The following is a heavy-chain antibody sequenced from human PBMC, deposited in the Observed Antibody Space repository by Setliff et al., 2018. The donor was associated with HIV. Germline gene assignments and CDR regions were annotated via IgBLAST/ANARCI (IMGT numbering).Heavy chain of an antibody. CDR1: GFTFSDYY. D-gene: IGHD1-7*01. CDR2: ISRDGNTI. Sequence: PGGSLRLSCTASGFTFSDYYMSWLRQAPGKGLEWVSYISRDGNTIYYADSVKGRFTVSRDNAKNSLYLQMNSLRAEDTAVYYCATDRGTYWGQGTLVTVSS. CDR3: ATDRGTY. V-gene: IGHV3-11*01. J-gene: IGHJ4*02.